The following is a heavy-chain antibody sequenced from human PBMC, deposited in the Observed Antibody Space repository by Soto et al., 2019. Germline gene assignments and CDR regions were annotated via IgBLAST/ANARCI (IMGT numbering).Heavy chain of an antibody. D-gene: IGHD2-2*02. CDR1: GDSINSDNYY. V-gene: IGHV4-39*07. CDR3: ASTRGYCSSTSCYISAFDI. CDR2: IHYSGNT. Sequence: SETLSLTCSVSGDSINSDNYYWGWIRQPPGKGLEWIGSIHYSGNTYYNPSLKSRVTISVDKSKNQFSLKLSSVTAADTAVYYCASTRGYCSSTSCYISAFDIWGQGTMVTVS. J-gene: IGHJ3*02.